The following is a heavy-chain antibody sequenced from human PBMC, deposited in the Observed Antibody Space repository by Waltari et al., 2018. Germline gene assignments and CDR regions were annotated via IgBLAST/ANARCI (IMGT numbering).Heavy chain of an antibody. CDR1: GFTLTNNY. CDR3: ARAGLGSPLQWLQLLDS. V-gene: IGHV3-53*01. J-gene: IGHJ4*02. D-gene: IGHD5-12*01. Sequence: EVQLVVSGGGLIQPGASLRLSCAASGFTLTNNYMSWVRQAPGKGLELVSVIYAGSGDTFYAESVKGRFTISRDNSKNTLYLDLNRLTAEDTAVYYCARAGLGSPLQWLQLLDSWGRGTLVTVSS. CDR2: IYAGSGDT.